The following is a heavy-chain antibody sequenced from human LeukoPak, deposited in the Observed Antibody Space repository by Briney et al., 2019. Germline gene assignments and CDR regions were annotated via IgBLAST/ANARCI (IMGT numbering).Heavy chain of an antibody. CDR1: GFTVSSNY. CDR3: AREDYYDSSGYPGVNDY. CDR2: IYSGGST. D-gene: IGHD3-22*01. Sequence: GGSLRLSCAASGFTVSSNYMSWVRQAPGKGLEWVSVIYSGGSTYYADSVKGRFTISRDNSKNTLYLQMNSLRAEDTAVYYCAREDYYDSSGYPGVNDYWGQGTLVTVSS. V-gene: IGHV3-66*01. J-gene: IGHJ4*02.